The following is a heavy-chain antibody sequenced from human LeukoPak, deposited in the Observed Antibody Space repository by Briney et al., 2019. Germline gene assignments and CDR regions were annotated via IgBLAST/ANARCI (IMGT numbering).Heavy chain of an antibody. V-gene: IGHV3-7*01. CDR3: ARERDGRFFDY. D-gene: IGHD5-24*01. J-gene: IGHJ4*02. CDR2: INQDGSEK. Sequence: GGSLRLSCAVSGLRFGSFWMSWVRQAPGKGLEWVANINQDGSEKYFVDSVRGRFTISRDNSKNSLHLQMNALRAEDTAVYYCARERDGRFFDYWGQGTLVTVSS. CDR1: GLRFGSFW.